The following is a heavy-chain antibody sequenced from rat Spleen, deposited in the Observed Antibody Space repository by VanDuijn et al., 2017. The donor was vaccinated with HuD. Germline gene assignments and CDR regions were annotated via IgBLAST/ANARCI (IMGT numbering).Heavy chain of an antibody. CDR3: ARRHYGYTDYFDY. J-gene: IGHJ2*01. Sequence: EVQLVESDGGLVQPGKSLKLSCAASGFTFSDYDMAWVRQAPTKGLEWVASISYDGSSIYYRDSVKGRFTISRDNAQSTLSLQMDSLRSEDTATYYCARRHYGYTDYFDYWGQGVMVTVSS. CDR1: GFTFSDYD. V-gene: IGHV5-29*01. D-gene: IGHD1-9*01. CDR2: ISYDGSSI.